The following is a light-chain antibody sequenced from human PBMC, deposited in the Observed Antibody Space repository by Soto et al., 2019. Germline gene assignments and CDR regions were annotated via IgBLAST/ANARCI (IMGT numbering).Light chain of an antibody. J-gene: IGLJ3*02. CDR1: SGHSSYA. CDR2: LNNDGSH. V-gene: IGLV4-69*01. Sequence: QLVLTQSPSASASLGASVKLTCTLSSGHSSYAIAWHQQQPEKGPRYLMKLNNDGSHSKGDGIPDRFSGSSSGAERYRAISSLQSEDEADYYCQTWGTGTWVFGGGTKVTVL. CDR3: QTWGTGTWV.